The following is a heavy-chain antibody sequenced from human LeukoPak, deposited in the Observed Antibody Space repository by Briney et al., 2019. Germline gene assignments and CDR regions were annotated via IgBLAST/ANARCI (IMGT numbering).Heavy chain of an antibody. CDR1: GFTFSSYA. J-gene: IGHJ4*02. V-gene: IGHV3-30*04. CDR3: ARDDSHRFDY. CDR2: ISYDGSNT. D-gene: IGHD2-21*01. Sequence: PGGSLRLSCAASGFTFSSYAMHWVRQAPGKGLEWVAVISYDGSNTYYADSVKGRFTISRDNSKNTLYLQMNSLRAEDTAVYYWARDDSHRFDYWGQGTLVTVSS.